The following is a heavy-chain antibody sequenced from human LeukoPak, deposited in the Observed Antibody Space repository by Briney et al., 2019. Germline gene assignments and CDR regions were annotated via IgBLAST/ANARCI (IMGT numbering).Heavy chain of an antibody. Sequence: PGRSLRLSCAASGFTFDDYAMHWVRQAPGKGLEWVSGISWNSGSIGYADSVKGRFTISRDNAKNSLYLQMNSLRAEDTALYHCARDYGDTMVRRGAFDIWGQGTMVTVSS. D-gene: IGHD3-10*01. CDR2: ISWNSGSI. CDR1: GFTFDDYA. V-gene: IGHV3-9*01. CDR3: ARDYGDTMVRRGAFDI. J-gene: IGHJ3*02.